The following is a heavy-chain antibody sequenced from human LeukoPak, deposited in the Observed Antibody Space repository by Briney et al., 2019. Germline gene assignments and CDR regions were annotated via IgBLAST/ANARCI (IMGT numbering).Heavy chain of an antibody. J-gene: IGHJ6*03. CDR1: GFTFSSYE. V-gene: IGHV3-48*03. CDR3: ARLYYDSSGYYPSLTYYYYYMDV. D-gene: IGHD3-22*01. Sequence: GGSLRLSCAASGFTFSSYEMNWVRQAPGKGLEWVSYISSSGSTIYYADSVKGRFTISRDNAKNSLYLQMNSLRAEDTAVYYCARLYYDSSGYYPSLTYYYYYMDVWGKGTTVTVSS. CDR2: ISSSGSTI.